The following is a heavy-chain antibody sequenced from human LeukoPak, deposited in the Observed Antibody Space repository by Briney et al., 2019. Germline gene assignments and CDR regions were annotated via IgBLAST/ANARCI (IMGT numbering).Heavy chain of an antibody. CDR2: IYYSGST. J-gene: IGHJ4*02. V-gene: IGHV4-30-4*08. Sequence: SETLSLTCTVSGGSISSGDNYWSWIRQPPGKGLEWIGYIYYSGSTYYNPSLKSRVTISVDTSKNQFSLKLNSVTAADTAVYYCARGGLYSSSWYNWGQGTLVTVSS. CDR3: ARGGLYSSSWYN. CDR1: GGSISSGDNY. D-gene: IGHD6-13*01.